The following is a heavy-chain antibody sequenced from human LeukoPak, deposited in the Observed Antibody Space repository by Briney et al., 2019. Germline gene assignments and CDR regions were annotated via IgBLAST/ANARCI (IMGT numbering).Heavy chain of an antibody. V-gene: IGHV3-23*01. CDR1: GFTFSSYW. CDR2: ISGRGASK. CDR3: AKGVVVAPDVTPFDY. D-gene: IGHD2-2*01. Sequence: SGGSLRLSCAASGFTFSSYWMSWVRQAPGKGLEWVSGISGRGASKYYADSVKGRFTISRDNSKNTLYLQMNSLRAEDTAVYYCAKGVVVAPDVTPFDYWGQGTLVTVSS. J-gene: IGHJ4*02.